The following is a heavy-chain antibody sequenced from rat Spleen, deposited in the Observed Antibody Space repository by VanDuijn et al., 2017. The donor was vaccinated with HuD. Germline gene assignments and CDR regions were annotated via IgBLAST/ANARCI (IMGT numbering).Heavy chain of an antibody. CDR1: GFSLTSYS. J-gene: IGHJ3*01. CDR3: TRPQLPGYNWGFAY. CDR2: MWYDGDT. D-gene: IGHD1-4*01. V-gene: IGHV2-63*01. Sequence: QVQLKESGPGLVQPSETLSLTCTVPGFSLTSYSVSWVRQPSGKGPEWMGRMWYDGDTAYNSALKSRLSISRDTSKNQVFLKMNSLQTDDTGTYYCTRPQLPGYNWGFAYWGQGTLVTVSS.